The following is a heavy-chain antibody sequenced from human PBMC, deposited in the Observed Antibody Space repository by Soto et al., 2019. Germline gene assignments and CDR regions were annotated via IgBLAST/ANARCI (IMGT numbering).Heavy chain of an antibody. CDR1: GFTFSGYS. J-gene: IGHJ4*02. D-gene: IGHD3-22*01. CDR2: ISSSSSYI. V-gene: IGHV3-21*01. Sequence: GGSLRLSCAASGFTFSGYSMNWGRQAPGKGLEWVSSISSSSSYIYYADSVKGRFTISRDNAKNSLYLQMNSLRAEDTAVYYCARCDSSGYYPAYWGQGTLVTVSS. CDR3: ARCDSSGYYPAY.